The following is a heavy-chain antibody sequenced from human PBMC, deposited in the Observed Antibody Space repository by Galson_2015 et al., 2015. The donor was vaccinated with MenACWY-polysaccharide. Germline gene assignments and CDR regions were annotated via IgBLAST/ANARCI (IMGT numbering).Heavy chain of an antibody. V-gene: IGHV4-59*01. CDR3: AGQLGFCSTTSCLPWFDP. D-gene: IGHD2-2*01. J-gene: IGHJ5*02. CDR2: VYYSGNS. Sequence: ETLSLTCTVSGASISSYYWSWIRQPPGKGLEWIGFVYYSGNSNYNPSLKSRMTTSVDTSKNQFSLRLSSVTAADTAVYYCAGQLGFCSTTSCLPWFDPWGQGTLVTVSS. CDR1: GASISSYY.